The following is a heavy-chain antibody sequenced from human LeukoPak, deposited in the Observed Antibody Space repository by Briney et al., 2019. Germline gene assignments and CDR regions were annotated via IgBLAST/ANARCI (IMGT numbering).Heavy chain of an antibody. D-gene: IGHD3-10*01. J-gene: IGHJ5*02. Sequence: PSETLSLTCTVSGGSISSSSCYWGWIRQPPGKGLEWIGSIYYSGSTYYNPSLKGRVTISVDTSKNQFSLKLSSVTAADTAVYYCARHYYGSGSYSAENWFDPWGQGTLVTVSS. CDR3: ARHYYGSGSYSAENWFDP. CDR2: IYYSGST. CDR1: GGSISSSSCY. V-gene: IGHV4-39*01.